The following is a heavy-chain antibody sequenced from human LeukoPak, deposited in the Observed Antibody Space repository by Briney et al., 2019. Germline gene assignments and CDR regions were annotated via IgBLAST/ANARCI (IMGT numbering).Heavy chain of an antibody. Sequence: ASVKVSCKASIYTFTSYDINWVRQATGQGLEWMGWMNPNSGNTGYAQKFQGRVTMTRNTSISTAYMELSSLRSEDTAVYYCARGPSITMIVVVPSRWFDPWGQGTLVTVSS. V-gene: IGHV1-8*01. D-gene: IGHD3-22*01. CDR3: ARGPSITMIVVVPSRWFDP. J-gene: IGHJ5*02. CDR1: IYTFTSYD. CDR2: MNPNSGNT.